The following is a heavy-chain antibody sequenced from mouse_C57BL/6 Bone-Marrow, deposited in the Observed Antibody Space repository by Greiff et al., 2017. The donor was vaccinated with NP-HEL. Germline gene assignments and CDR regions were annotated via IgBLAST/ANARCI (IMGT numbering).Heavy chain of an antibody. CDR1: GYTFTSYT. CDR2: INPSGGYT. CDR3: ARGGTTVVFDY. V-gene: IGHV1-4*01. D-gene: IGHD1-1*01. Sequence: VQGVESGAELARPGASVKMSCKASGYTFTSYTMHWVKQRPGQGLEWIGYINPSGGYTKYNQKFKDKATLTADKSSSTAYMQLSSLTSEDSAVYYCARGGTTVVFDYWGQGTTLTVSS. J-gene: IGHJ2*01.